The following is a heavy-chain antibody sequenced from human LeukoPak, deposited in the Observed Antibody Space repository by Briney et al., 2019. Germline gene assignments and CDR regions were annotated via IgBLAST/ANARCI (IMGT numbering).Heavy chain of an antibody. Sequence: PGGSLRLSCAASGFTVSSSYMSWVRQAPGKGLECVSVMDSGGRTYYADSVKGRFTISRDNSKNTLYLQMNSLRAEDTAVYYCARDQTISGTMWQYNWLDSWGQGTLVTVSS. V-gene: IGHV3-53*01. D-gene: IGHD1-26*01. J-gene: IGHJ5*01. CDR1: GFTVSSSY. CDR3: ARDQTISGTMWQYNWLDS. CDR2: MDSGGRT.